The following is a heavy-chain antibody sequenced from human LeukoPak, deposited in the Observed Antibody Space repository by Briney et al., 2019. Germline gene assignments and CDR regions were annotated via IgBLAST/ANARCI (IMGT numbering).Heavy chain of an antibody. CDR3: ARVPTTASSLQRGAFDV. D-gene: IGHD2-21*02. CDR2: IKPSSGST. V-gene: IGHV1-46*01. CDR1: GYTFTGYY. J-gene: IGHJ3*01. Sequence: ASVKVSCKASGYTFTGYYMHWVRQAPGQGLEWMGTIKPSSGSTTFAQKFQGRVTMTRDMSTSTVYMELSSLRSEDTAVYYCARVPTTASSLQRGAFDVWGPGTMVTVSS.